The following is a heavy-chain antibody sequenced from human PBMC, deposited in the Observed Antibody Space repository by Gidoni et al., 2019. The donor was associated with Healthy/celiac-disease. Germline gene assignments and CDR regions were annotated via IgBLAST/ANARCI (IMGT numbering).Heavy chain of an antibody. J-gene: IGHJ5*02. D-gene: IGHD2-15*01. V-gene: IGHV4-39*02. CDR2: IYYSGST. CDR1: GGSISSSSYY. CDR3: ARDIVVVVAATPTPNWFDP. Sequence: QLQLQESGPGLVKPSETLSLTCTVSGGSISSSSYYWGWIRQPPGKGLEWIGSIYYSGSTYYNPSLKSRVTISVDTSKNQFSLKLSSVTAADTAVYYCARDIVVVVAATPTPNWFDPWGQGTLVTVSS.